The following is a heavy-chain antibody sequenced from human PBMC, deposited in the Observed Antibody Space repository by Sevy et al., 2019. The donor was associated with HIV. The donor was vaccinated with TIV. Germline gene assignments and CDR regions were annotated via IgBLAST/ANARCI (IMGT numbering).Heavy chain of an antibody. V-gene: IGHV3-30*04. D-gene: IGHD2-15*01. CDR2: ISYDGSNK. J-gene: IGHJ4*02. Sequence: GESLKTSCAASGFTFSSYAMHWVRQAPGKGLEWVAVISYDGSNKYYADSVKGRFTISRDNSKNTLYLEMNSLRTEDTAVYYCARDQGAVVIVAATLFEYWGQGTLVTVSS. CDR3: ARDQGAVVIVAATLFEY. CDR1: GFTFSSYA.